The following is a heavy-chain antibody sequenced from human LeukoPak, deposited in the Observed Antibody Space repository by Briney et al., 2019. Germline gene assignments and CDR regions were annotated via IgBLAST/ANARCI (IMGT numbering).Heavy chain of an antibody. CDR3: ARVSGSYGFDY. CDR2: MNPNNGNT. J-gene: IGHJ4*02. Sequence: ASVKVSCKASGFTFTSYDINWARQASGQGLEWMGWMNPNNGNTGYAQKFQGRVTMTTDTSTSTAYMELRSLRSDDTAVYYCARVSGSYGFDYWGQGTLATVSS. V-gene: IGHV1-8*01. D-gene: IGHD1-26*01. CDR1: GFTFTSYD.